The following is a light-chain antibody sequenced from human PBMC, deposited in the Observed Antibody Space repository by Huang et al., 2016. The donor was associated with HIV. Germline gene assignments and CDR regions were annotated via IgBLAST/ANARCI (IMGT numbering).Light chain of an antibody. Sequence: EIVLTQSPATLSLSPGERATLSCRASQSVSSYLAWYQQKPGQAPRLLLYDASNRATGIPARFSGSGSGTDFTLTISSLEPEDFAVYYCQQRSKWPLTFGQGTKLEIK. V-gene: IGKV3-11*01. J-gene: IGKJ2*01. CDR2: DAS. CDR1: QSVSSY. CDR3: QQRSKWPLT.